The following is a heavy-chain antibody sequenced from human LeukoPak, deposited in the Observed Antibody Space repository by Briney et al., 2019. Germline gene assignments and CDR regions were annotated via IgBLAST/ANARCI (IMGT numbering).Heavy chain of an antibody. CDR3: AKDRTGSGWSFDY. V-gene: IGHV3-21*04. Sequence: GGSLRLSCAASGFTFSSYSMNWVRQAPGKGLEWVSSISSSSSYIYYADSVKGRFTISRDNAKNSLYLQMNSLRAEDTAVYYCAKDRTGSGWSFDYWGQGTLVTVSS. J-gene: IGHJ4*02. CDR1: GFTFSSYS. CDR2: ISSSSSYI. D-gene: IGHD6-19*01.